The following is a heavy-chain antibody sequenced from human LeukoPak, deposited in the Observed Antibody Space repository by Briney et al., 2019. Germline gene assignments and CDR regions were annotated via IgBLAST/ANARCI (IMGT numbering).Heavy chain of an antibody. CDR1: GCTFSSYW. CDR2: IYPGDSDT. Sequence: GESLKISCKGSGCTFSSYWIAWVRQMPGKGLEWMGIIYPGDSDTRYSPSFQGQVTLSADKSISTAYLQWSSLKASDTAMYFCARHLSGYSYDYWGQGTLVTVSS. J-gene: IGHJ4*02. V-gene: IGHV5-51*01. D-gene: IGHD5-18*01. CDR3: ARHLSGYSYDY.